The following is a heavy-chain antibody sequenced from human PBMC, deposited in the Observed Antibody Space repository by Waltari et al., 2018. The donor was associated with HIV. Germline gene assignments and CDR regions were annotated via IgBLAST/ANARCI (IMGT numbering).Heavy chain of an antibody. CDR1: GCPFRAYY. CDR2: INQGGNY. V-gene: IGHV4-34*01. CDR3: ARGSPTLQFYDDFSGYLDAFDV. D-gene: IGHD3-22*01. J-gene: IGHJ3*01. Sequence: HEQLQQLSAGLLKPSETLSLTCAVSGCPFRAYYSSSIRQTPGKGLGWLGEINQGGNYNQGRSLKSRLSISVDPSKNQFSLKMTSMTAADTAVYYWARGSPTLQFYDDFSGYLDAFDVWGHGTMVTVSS.